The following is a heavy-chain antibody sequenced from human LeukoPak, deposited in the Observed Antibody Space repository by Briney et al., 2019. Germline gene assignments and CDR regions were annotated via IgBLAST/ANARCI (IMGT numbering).Heavy chain of an antibody. CDR1: GGTFSSYA. Sequence: SVKVSCKASGGTFSSYAISWVRQAPGQGLEWMGGIIPIFGTANYAQKFQGRVTITTDESTSTAYMELSSLRSEDTAVYYCAGDLEVVRGVKYYYYGMDVWGQGTTVTVSS. CDR3: AGDLEVVRGVKYYYYGMDV. J-gene: IGHJ6*02. CDR2: IIPIFGTA. V-gene: IGHV1-69*05. D-gene: IGHD3-10*01.